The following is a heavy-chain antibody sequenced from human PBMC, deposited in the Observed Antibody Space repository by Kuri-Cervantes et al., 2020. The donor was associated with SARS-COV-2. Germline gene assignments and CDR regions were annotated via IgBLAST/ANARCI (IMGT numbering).Heavy chain of an antibody. D-gene: IGHD2-2*01. J-gene: IGHJ4*02. Sequence: ASVKVSCKASGYTFTSYGISWVRQAPGQGLEWMGWISAYNGNTNYAQKLQGRVNMTTATSTSTAYMDLRSLRSDDTAVYYCARLVRYCSSTSCYGGDDYWGQGNLVNGSS. CDR1: GYTFTSYG. CDR3: ARLVRYCSSTSCYGGDDY. CDR2: ISAYNGNT. V-gene: IGHV1-18*01.